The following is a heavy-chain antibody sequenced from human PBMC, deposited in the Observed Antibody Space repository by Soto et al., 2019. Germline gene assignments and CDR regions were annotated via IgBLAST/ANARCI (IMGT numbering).Heavy chain of an antibody. D-gene: IGHD1-26*01. Sequence: EVQLLESGGGLVQPGGSLRLSCAASGFTFSSYAMSWVRQAPGKGLEWVSAISGSGGSTYYADSVKGRFTISRDNYKNTLYLQMNSLRAEDTAVYYCAKDRIRATGGYYFDYWGQGNLVTVSS. V-gene: IGHV3-23*01. CDR3: AKDRIRATGGYYFDY. CDR1: GFTFSSYA. CDR2: ISGSGGST. J-gene: IGHJ4*02.